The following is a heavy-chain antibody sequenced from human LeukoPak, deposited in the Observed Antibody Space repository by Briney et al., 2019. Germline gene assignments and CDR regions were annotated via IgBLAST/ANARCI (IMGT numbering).Heavy chain of an antibody. Sequence: GGSLRLSCAASGFTFSSYPMSWVRQAPGKGLEWVSTFSGNSGSTYYADSVKGRFTISRDNSKNTLYLQMNSLRAEDTAVYYCAKGTYSSGWYRYNWFDPWGQGALVTVSS. D-gene: IGHD6-19*01. CDR2: FSGNSGST. V-gene: IGHV3-23*01. CDR1: GFTFSSYP. CDR3: AKGTYSSGWYRYNWFDP. J-gene: IGHJ5*02.